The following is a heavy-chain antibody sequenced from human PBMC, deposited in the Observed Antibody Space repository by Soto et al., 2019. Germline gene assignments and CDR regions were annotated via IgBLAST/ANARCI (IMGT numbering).Heavy chain of an antibody. V-gene: IGHV4-34*01. D-gene: IGHD3-16*01. Sequence: SETLSLTCAVYGGSFSGYYWSWIRQPPGKGLEWIGEINHSGSTNYNPSLKSRVTISVDTSKNQFSLKLSSVTAADTAVYYCARGRQSYFGYYYGMDVWGQGTTVTVSS. CDR3: ARGRQSYFGYYYGMDV. CDR1: GGSFSGYY. J-gene: IGHJ6*02. CDR2: INHSGST.